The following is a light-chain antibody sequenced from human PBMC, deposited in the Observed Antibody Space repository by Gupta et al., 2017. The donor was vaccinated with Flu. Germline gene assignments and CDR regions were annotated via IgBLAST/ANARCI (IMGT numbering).Light chain of an antibody. V-gene: IGLV3-25*02. Sequence: SYELTQPPSVSVSPGQTARITCSGDALPKQYAYWYQQKPGQAPVLVIYKDSERPSGIPERFSGSSSGTTVTLTISGVQAEDEADYYCQSADSSGTYEVFSGGTKLTVL. CDR3: QSADSSGTYEV. CDR1: ALPKQY. CDR2: KDS. J-gene: IGLJ3*02.